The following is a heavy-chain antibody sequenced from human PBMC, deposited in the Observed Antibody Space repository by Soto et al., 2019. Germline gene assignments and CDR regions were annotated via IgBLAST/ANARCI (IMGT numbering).Heavy chain of an antibody. Sequence: GGSLRLSCAASGFTFSSYWMSWVHQAPGKGLEWVANIKQDGSEKYYVDSVKGRFTISRDNAKNSLYLQMNSLRAEDTAVYYCVSGIGSGWYYFDYWGQGTLVTVSS. CDR3: VSGIGSGWYYFDY. D-gene: IGHD6-19*01. V-gene: IGHV3-7*03. CDR1: GFTFSSYW. J-gene: IGHJ4*02. CDR2: IKQDGSEK.